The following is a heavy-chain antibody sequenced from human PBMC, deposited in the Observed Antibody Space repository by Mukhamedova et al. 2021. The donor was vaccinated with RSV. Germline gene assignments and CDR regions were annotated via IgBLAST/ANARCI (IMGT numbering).Heavy chain of an antibody. V-gene: IGHV3-30*04. CDR2: ISSDGNDK. Sequence: LHWVRQAPGKGLQWVAHISSDGNDKYYADSVTGRFTISRDNSKKMLYLQMDSLRAEDTAVYYCARVPRPVGATFDYWGQGT. D-gene: IGHD1-26*01. CDR3: ARVPRPVGATFDY. J-gene: IGHJ4*02.